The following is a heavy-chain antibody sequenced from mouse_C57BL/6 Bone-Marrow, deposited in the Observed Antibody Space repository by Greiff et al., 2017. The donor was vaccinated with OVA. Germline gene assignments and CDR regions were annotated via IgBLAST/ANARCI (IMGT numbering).Heavy chain of an antibody. Sequence: VQLQQSGPELVKPGASVKISCKASGYAFSSSWMNWVKQRPGKGLEWIGRIYPGDGDTNYNGKFKGKATLTADKSSSTAYMQLSSLTSEDSAVYFCARGLSTTVVERYYFDYWGQGTTLTVSS. CDR1: GYAFSSSW. CDR3: ARGLSTTVVERYYFDY. D-gene: IGHD1-1*01. J-gene: IGHJ2*01. CDR2: IYPGDGDT. V-gene: IGHV1-82*01.